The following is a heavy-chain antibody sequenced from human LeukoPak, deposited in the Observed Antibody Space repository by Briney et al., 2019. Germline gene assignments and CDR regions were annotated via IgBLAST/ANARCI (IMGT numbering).Heavy chain of an antibody. CDR2: IKQDGSET. CDR3: GRLRSGEGWLDP. Sequence: PGGSLRLSCAASGFTFSSYAMSWVRQAPGKGLEWVAHIKQDGSETHYVDSVKGRFTISRDNAKNSLYLQINSLRAEDTAVYYCGRLRSGEGWLDPWGQGTLITVSS. V-gene: IGHV3-7*01. J-gene: IGHJ5*02. D-gene: IGHD3-10*01. CDR1: GFTFSSYA.